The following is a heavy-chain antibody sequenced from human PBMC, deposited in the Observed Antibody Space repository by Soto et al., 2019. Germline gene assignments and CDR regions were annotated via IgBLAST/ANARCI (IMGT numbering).Heavy chain of an antibody. CDR3: TTERLWSGYYTVDY. V-gene: IGHV3-15*01. CDR2: IKSKTDGGTT. D-gene: IGHD3-3*01. CDR1: GFTFSNAW. J-gene: IGHJ4*02. Sequence: SGGSLRLSCAASGFTFSNAWMSWVRQAPGKGLEWVGRIKSKTDGGTTDYAAPVKGRFTISRDDSKNTLYLQMNSLKTEDTAVYYCTTERLWSGYYTVDYWGQGTLVTVSS.